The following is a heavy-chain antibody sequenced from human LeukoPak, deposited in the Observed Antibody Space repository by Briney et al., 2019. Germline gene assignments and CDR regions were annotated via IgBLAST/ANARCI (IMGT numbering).Heavy chain of an antibody. CDR1: GFTFSSYG. D-gene: IGHD6-6*01. CDR3: AKRSIYMKGPPDY. Sequence: PGGSLRLSCAASGFTFSSYGMHWVRQAPGKGLEWVAVISYDGSNKYYADSVKGRFTISRDNSKNTLYLQMNSLRAEDTAVYYCAKRSIYMKGPPDYWGQGTLVTVSS. CDR2: ISYDGSNK. J-gene: IGHJ4*02. V-gene: IGHV3-30*18.